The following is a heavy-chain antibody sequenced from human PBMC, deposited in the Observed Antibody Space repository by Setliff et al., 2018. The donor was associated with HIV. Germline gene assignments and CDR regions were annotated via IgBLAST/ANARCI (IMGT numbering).Heavy chain of an antibody. CDR1: GGSISAYY. CDR3: ARGSYFNFWSQYMDV. Sequence: SETLSLTCTMSGGSISAYYWSWVRQSPGKGLEWIGYNSYSGGTNYNPSLKGRATISVVSSKNQFSLKLTSVTAADTAVYYCARGSYFNFWSQYMDVWGKGTTVTVSS. V-gene: IGHV4-59*01. D-gene: IGHD3-3*01. J-gene: IGHJ6*03. CDR2: NSYSGGT.